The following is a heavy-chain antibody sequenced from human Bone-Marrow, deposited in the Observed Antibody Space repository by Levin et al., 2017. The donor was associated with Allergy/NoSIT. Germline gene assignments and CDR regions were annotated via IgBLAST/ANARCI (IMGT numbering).Heavy chain of an antibody. CDR3: TGGPSGVRG. J-gene: IGHJ4*02. CDR1: GFTVSNTY. Sequence: LSLPCAVSGFTVSNTYMSWVRQAPGAGLEWVSLIYSVGTTYYADSVTGRFTISRDNSRNTLYLQMNSLRAEDTAVYYCTGGPSGVRGWGQGTLVTVSS. CDR2: IYSVGTT. D-gene: IGHD3-16*01. V-gene: IGHV3-53*01.